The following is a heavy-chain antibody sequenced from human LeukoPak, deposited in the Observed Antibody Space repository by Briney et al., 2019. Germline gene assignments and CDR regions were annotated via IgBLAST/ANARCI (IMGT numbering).Heavy chain of an antibody. V-gene: IGHV5-51*01. J-gene: IGHJ3*02. CDR3: ARLSLQGPFDAFDI. CDR1: GYNFTNYW. Sequence: GESLKISCKGSGYNFTNYWVGWVRQMPEKGLEWMGFIYPGDSDTRYGPSFQGQVTISADKSISTAYLQWSSLKASDTAMYYCARLSLQGPFDAFDIWGQGTMVTVSS. CDR2: IYPGDSDT.